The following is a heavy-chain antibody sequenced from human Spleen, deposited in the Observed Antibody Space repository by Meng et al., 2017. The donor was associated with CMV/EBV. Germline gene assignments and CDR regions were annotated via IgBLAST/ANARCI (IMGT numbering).Heavy chain of an antibody. CDR2: IYSSGST. D-gene: IGHD2-8*01. J-gene: IGHJ5*02. V-gene: IGHV4-30-4*08. CDR3: ARGDNGGWFDP. CDR1: GGSISSGDYY. Sequence: TCTVSGGSISSGDYYWSWIRQPPGKGLEWIGYIYSSGSTYYNPSLKSRVTISVDTSKNQFSLKLSSVTAADTAVYYCARGDNGGWFDPWGQGALVTVSS.